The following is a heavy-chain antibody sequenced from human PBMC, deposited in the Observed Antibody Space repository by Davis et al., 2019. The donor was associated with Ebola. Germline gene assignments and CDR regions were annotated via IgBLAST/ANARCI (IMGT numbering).Heavy chain of an antibody. CDR2: ISYDGSNK. Sequence: GESLKISCAASGFTFSSYAMHWVRQAPGKGLEWVAVISYDGSNKYYADSVQGRFTISRDNSKNTLYLQMNSLRAEDTAVYYCARGGTTVVTPSPLDYWGQGTLVTVSS. V-gene: IGHV3-30-3*01. D-gene: IGHD4-23*01. CDR1: GFTFSSYA. J-gene: IGHJ4*02. CDR3: ARGGTTVVTPSPLDY.